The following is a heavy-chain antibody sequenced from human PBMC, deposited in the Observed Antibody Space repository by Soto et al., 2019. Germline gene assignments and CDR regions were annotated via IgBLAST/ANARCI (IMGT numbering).Heavy chain of an antibody. Sequence: QVQLVQSGAEVKKPGASVKVSCKASGYTFTSYGISWVRQAPGQGLEWMGWISASNGNTNYAQKLQGRVTMTTDTSTSTAYMELRSLRSDDTAVYYCARDTPIYYDSSGYYSDYYYGMDVWGQGTTVTVSS. V-gene: IGHV1-18*01. D-gene: IGHD3-22*01. CDR2: ISASNGNT. CDR1: GYTFTSYG. J-gene: IGHJ6*02. CDR3: ARDTPIYYDSSGYYSDYYYGMDV.